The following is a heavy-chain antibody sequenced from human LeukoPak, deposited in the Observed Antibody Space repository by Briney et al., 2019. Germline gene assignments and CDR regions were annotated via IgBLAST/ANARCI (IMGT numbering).Heavy chain of an antibody. D-gene: IGHD3-22*01. CDR2: IRYDGSNK. CDR1: GFTFSSYG. J-gene: IGHJ3*02. Sequence: PGGSLRLSCAASGFTFSSYGMHWVRQAPGKGLEWVAFIRYDGSNKYYADSVKGRFTISRDNSKNTLYLQMNSLRAEDTAVYYCVSPYSSGYYPIGTFDIWGQGTMVTVSS. CDR3: VSPYSSGYYPIGTFDI. V-gene: IGHV3-30*02.